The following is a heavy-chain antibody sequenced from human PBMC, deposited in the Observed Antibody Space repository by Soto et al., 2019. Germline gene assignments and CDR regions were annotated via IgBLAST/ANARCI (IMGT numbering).Heavy chain of an antibody. Sequence: DVQLVESGGDFVHPGRSLRLSCAASGFNFDDYAMHWVRQVPGKGLEWVSGISWEGGSIGYADSVKGRFTISRDNAKNSLYLEMNSLRSEDTALYYCAKDHDEDFGYDLDYFNYWGRGTLVTVSS. J-gene: IGHJ4*02. D-gene: IGHD5-12*01. CDR1: GFNFDDYA. V-gene: IGHV3-9*01. CDR2: ISWEGGSI. CDR3: AKDHDEDFGYDLDYFNY.